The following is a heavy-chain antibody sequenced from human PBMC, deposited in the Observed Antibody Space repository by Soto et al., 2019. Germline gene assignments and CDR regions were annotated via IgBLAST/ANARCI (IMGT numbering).Heavy chain of an antibody. CDR1: GGSISDGAYY. CDR3: ASGLSGDKVDQ. CDR2: IYDSGNT. Sequence: QVQLQESGPALVKPSQTLSLTCTVSGGSISDGAYYWSWIRQPPGKGLEWIGHIYDSGNTYNNPSLRSRLTISVDTSKNHFSLSLNYVTAADTAVYYCASGLSGDKVDQWGQGTLVTVSS. J-gene: IGHJ4*02. D-gene: IGHD2-21*01. V-gene: IGHV4-30-4*01.